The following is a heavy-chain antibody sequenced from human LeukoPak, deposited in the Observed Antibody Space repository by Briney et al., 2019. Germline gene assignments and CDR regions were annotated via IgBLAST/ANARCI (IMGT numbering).Heavy chain of an antibody. CDR1: GFTFSSYD. CDR3: ARAAYSSTWYSRYFDL. Sequence: PGGSLRLSCAASGFTFSSYDIHWVRQATGKGLEWVSGIGTAGEIYYPGSVKGRFTISRENAKNSLYIQINSLRAGDTAVYYCARAAYSSTWYSRYFDLWGRGTLVTVSS. V-gene: IGHV3-13*01. CDR2: IGTAGEI. D-gene: IGHD6-13*01. J-gene: IGHJ2*01.